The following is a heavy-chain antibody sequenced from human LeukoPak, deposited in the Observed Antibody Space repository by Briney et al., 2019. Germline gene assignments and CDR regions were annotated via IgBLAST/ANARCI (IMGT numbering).Heavy chain of an antibody. D-gene: IGHD2-2*01. CDR1: GFTFGSYE. J-gene: IGHJ3*02. V-gene: IGHV3-48*03. Sequence: GGSLRLSCAASGFTFGSYEMNWVRQAPGKGLEWVSYISSSGSTIYYADSVKGRFTISRDNAKNSLYLQMNSLRAEDTAVYYCATLVIPAASTDAFDIWGQGTMVTVSS. CDR3: ATLVIPAASTDAFDI. CDR2: ISSSGSTI.